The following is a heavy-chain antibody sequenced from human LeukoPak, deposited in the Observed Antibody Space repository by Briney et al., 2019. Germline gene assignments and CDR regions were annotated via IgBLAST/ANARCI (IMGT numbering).Heavy chain of an antibody. CDR2: ISGSGNGSNT. J-gene: IGHJ4*02. CDR1: GFTFSSYV. V-gene: IGHV3-23*01. D-gene: IGHD6-13*01. CDR3: AKDRITAAGTPFDS. Sequence: TGGSLRLSCAASGFTFSSYVMSWVRQAPGKGLEWVSTISGSGNGSNTYHADPVKGRFTISRDNSKSTLYLQMNSLRAEDTAIYYCAKDRITAAGTPFDSWGQGTLVTVSS.